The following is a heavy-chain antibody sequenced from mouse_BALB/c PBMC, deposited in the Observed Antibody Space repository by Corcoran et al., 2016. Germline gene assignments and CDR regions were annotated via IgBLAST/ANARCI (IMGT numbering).Heavy chain of an antibody. D-gene: IGHD2-10*01. V-gene: IGHV14-3*02. CDR3: ARSAYQDY. CDR1: GFNIKDTY. Sequence: EVQLQQSGAELVKPGASVKLSCTASGFNIKDTYMHWVKQRPEQGLEWIGRIDPANGNTKYDPKFQGKATIPADTSSTTAYLQLSSLTSEDTAVDYCARSAYQDYWGQGTTITVSS. J-gene: IGHJ2*01. CDR2: IDPANGNT.